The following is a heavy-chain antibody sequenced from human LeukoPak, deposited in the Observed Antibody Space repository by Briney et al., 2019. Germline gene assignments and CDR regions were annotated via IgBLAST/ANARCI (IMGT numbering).Heavy chain of an antibody. D-gene: IGHD6-6*01. CDR1: GFTFSSYA. V-gene: IGHV3-30-3*01. J-gene: IGHJ4*02. Sequence: GGSPRLSCAASGFTFSSYAMHWVRQAPGKGLEWVAVISYDGSNKYYADSVKGRFTISRDNSKNTLYLQMNSLRAEDTAVYYCARRPIAARAFDYWGQGTPVTVSS. CDR3: ARRPIAARAFDY. CDR2: ISYDGSNK.